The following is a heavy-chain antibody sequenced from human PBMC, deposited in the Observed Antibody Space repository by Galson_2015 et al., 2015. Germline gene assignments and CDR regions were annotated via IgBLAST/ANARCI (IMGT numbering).Heavy chain of an antibody. J-gene: IGHJ6*02. V-gene: IGHV4-4*02. D-gene: IGHD6-19*01. CDR1: GGSISSSNW. CDR3: ARENHSSGWYGMDV. CDR2: IYHSGST. Sequence: ETLSLTCAVSGGSISSSNWWSWVRQPPGKGLEWIGEIYHSGSTNYNPSLKSRVTISVDKSKNQFSLKLSSVTAADTAVYYCARENHSSGWYGMDVWGQGTTVTVSS.